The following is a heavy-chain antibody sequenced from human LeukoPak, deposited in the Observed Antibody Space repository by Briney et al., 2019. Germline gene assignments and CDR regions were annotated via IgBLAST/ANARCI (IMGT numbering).Heavy chain of an antibody. Sequence: NPSETLSLTCTVSGGSVSSGSYYWSWIRQPPGKGLEWIGYIYYSGSTNYNPSLKSRVTISVDTSKNQFSLKLSSVTAADTAVYYCARRLRLGSFDLWGRGTLVTVSS. CDR1: GGSVSSGSYY. CDR3: ARRLRLGSFDL. V-gene: IGHV4-61*01. D-gene: IGHD4-17*01. CDR2: IYYSGST. J-gene: IGHJ2*01.